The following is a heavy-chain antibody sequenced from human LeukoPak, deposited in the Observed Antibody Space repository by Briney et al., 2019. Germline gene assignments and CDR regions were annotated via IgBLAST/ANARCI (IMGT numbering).Heavy chain of an antibody. V-gene: IGHV3-74*01. CDR2: ISGGGSYT. D-gene: IGHD2-21*01. CDR1: GFSFSSHW. CDR3: ASFGISWRSSY. Sequence: PGGSLRLSCAASGFSFSSHWVHWVRQAPGKGLVWVSRISGGGSYTSNVDSVKGRFTISRDNVNNMLYLHMNSLRAEDTAVYYCASFGISWRSSYWGQGTLVTVSS. J-gene: IGHJ4*02.